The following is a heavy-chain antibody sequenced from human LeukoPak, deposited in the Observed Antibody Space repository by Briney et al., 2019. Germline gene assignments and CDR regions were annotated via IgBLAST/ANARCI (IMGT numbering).Heavy chain of an antibody. CDR3: ASNWNDRGRYYYGMDV. V-gene: IGHV1-69*13. J-gene: IGHJ6*02. D-gene: IGHD1-1*01. CDR2: IIPIFGTA. Sequence: SAKVSCKASGGTFSSYAISWVRQAPGQGLEWMGGIIPIFGTANYAQKFQGRVTITADESTSTAYMELSSLRSEDTAVYYCASNWNDRGRYYYGMDVWGQGTTVTVSS. CDR1: GGTFSSYA.